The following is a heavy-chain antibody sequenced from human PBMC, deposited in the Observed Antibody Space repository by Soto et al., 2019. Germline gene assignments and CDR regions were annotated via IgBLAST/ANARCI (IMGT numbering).Heavy chain of an antibody. CDR2: THYDGTT. J-gene: IGHJ3*02. CDR1: GGSIKIDAYN. Sequence: QVQLQESGPGLVQPSQTLSLTCTVSGGSIKIDAYNWNWVRQHPGKGLEWLGYTHYDGTTYYNPSLKGRISISTDASVTPFSLKLTSVTAADTAVYYCTRNPFDSGDYGGVPGGAFHIWGQGAMVTVSS. CDR3: TRNPFDSGDYGGVPGGAFHI. V-gene: IGHV4-31*03. D-gene: IGHD4-17*01.